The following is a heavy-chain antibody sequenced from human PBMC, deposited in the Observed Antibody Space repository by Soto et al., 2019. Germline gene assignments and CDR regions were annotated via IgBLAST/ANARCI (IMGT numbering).Heavy chain of an antibody. D-gene: IGHD3-10*01. V-gene: IGHV4-59*01. CDR2: IYYSGST. Sequence: SETLSLTCTVSRGSLSSYYWSWIRQPPGKGLEWIGYIYYSGSTNYNPSLKSRVTMSVDTSKNQFSLKLSSVTAADTAVYYCARDRFGNWFDPWGQGTLVTVSS. J-gene: IGHJ5*02. CDR1: RGSLSSYY. CDR3: ARDRFGNWFDP.